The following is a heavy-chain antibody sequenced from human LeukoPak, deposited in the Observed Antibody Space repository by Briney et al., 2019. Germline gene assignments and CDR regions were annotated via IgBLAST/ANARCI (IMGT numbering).Heavy chain of an antibody. V-gene: IGHV4-34*01. Sequence: SETLSLTCAVYGGSFSGYYWSWIRQPPGKGLEWIGEINHSGSTNYNPSLKSRVTISVDTSKNQFSLKLSSVTAADTAVYYCARGYSGSYLNYYYYYGMDVRGQGTTVTVSS. CDR2: INHSGST. CDR3: ARGYSGSYLNYYYYYGMDV. CDR1: GGSFSGYY. J-gene: IGHJ6*02. D-gene: IGHD1-26*01.